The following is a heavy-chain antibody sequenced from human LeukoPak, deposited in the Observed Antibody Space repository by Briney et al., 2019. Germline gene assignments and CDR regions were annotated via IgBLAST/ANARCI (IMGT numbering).Heavy chain of an antibody. CDR1: GFTFSSYG. CDR2: ISYDGSNK. D-gene: IGHD3-9*01. V-gene: IGHV3-30*18. J-gene: IGHJ4*02. Sequence: GRSLRLSCAASGFTFSSYGMHWVRQAPGKGLEWVAVISYDGSNKYYADSVKGRFTISRDNSKNTLYLQMNSLRAEDTAVYYCAKTLGYYDILTGPDYWGQGTLVTVSS. CDR3: AKTLGYYDILTGPDY.